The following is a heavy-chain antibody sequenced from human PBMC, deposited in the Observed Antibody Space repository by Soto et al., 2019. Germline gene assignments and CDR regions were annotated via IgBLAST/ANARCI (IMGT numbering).Heavy chain of an antibody. Sequence: SETLSLTCTVSGDSIISSDFYSVSVRQPPGKGLEWIGSIFYLGSSYYNPSLKSRVTMSVDTSKNQFSLRLRSVTAADTALYFCARHSLALRKNNWFDPWGQGIMVTVSS. J-gene: IGHJ5*02. CDR3: ARHSLALRKNNWFDP. CDR1: GDSIISSDFY. CDR2: IFYLGSS. V-gene: IGHV4-39*01. D-gene: IGHD3-3*02.